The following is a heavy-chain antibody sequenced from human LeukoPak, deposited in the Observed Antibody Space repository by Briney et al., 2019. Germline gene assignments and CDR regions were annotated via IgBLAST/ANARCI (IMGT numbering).Heavy chain of an antibody. CDR1: GGSISSYY. CDR3: ARARYSSSWACDY. D-gene: IGHD6-13*01. CDR2: IYYSGST. J-gene: IGHJ4*02. V-gene: IGHV4-59*01. Sequence: PSETLSLTCTVSGGSISSYYWSWIRQPPGKGLEWIGYIYYSGSTNYNPSLKSRVTISVDTSKNQFSLKLSSVTAADTAAYYCARARYSSSWACDYWGQETLVTVSS.